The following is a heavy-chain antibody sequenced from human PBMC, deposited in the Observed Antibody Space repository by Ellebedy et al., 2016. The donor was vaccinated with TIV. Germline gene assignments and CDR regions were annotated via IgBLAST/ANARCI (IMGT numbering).Heavy chain of an antibody. CDR2: ISSSSSTI. Sequence: GGSLRLXCAASGFTFSSYSMNWVRQAPGKGLEWVSYISSSSSTIYYADSVKGRFTISRDNAKNSLYLQMNSLRAEDTAVYYCAKDHYYDSSGYKENWFNPWGQGTLVTVSS. V-gene: IGHV3-48*04. D-gene: IGHD3-22*01. CDR3: AKDHYYDSSGYKENWFNP. CDR1: GFTFSSYS. J-gene: IGHJ5*02.